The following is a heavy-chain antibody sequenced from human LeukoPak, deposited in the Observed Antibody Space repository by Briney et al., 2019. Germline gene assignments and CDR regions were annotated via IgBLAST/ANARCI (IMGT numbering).Heavy chain of an antibody. CDR2: ISSSGYVL. Sequence: SGGSLRLSCAASGFTFSDFDMNWVRQAPGKGLEWVSYISSSGYVLDYADSVRGRFTVSRDNARNSLFLQMNSLRVEDTAVYYCAREGSSYAPSGPFYFDFWGQGILVTVSS. CDR3: AREGSSYAPSGPFYFDF. D-gene: IGHD6-6*01. CDR1: GFTFSDFD. J-gene: IGHJ4*01. V-gene: IGHV3-48*03.